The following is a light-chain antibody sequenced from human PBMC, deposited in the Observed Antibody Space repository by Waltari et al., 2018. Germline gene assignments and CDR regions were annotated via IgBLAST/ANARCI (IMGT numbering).Light chain of an antibody. CDR1: SSAVGGYNY. CDR2: DVS. Sequence: QSALTQPASVSGSPGQSITISCTGTSSAVGGYNYVSCYQQHPVKAPKLMIYDVSNRPSGVSNRFSGSKSGNTASLTISGLQAEDEADYYCSSYTSSSTPHVVFGGGTKLTVL. CDR3: SSYTSSSTPHVV. J-gene: IGLJ2*01. V-gene: IGLV2-14*03.